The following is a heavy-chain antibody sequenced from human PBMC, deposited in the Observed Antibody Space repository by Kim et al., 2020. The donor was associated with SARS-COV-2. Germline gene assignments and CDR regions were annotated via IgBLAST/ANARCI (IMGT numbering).Heavy chain of an antibody. CDR1: GYTFTSYG. CDR2: ISAYNGNT. V-gene: IGHV1-18*04. Sequence: APVKVSCKASGYTFTSYGISWVRQAPGQGLEWMGWISAYNGNTNYAQKLQGRVTMTTDTSTSTAYMELRSLRSDDTAVYYWARDLGAMVRGVIRPPLDYWGQGTLVTVSA. J-gene: IGHJ4*02. D-gene: IGHD3-10*01. CDR3: ARDLGAMVRGVIRPPLDY.